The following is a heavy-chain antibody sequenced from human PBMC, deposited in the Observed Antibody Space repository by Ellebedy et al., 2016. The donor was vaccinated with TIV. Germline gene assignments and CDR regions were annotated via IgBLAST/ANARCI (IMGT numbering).Heavy chain of an antibody. D-gene: IGHD2-15*01. CDR1: GFTFSTYS. V-gene: IGHV3-66*01. CDR2: ISSGGST. Sequence: GESLKISCAASGFTFSTYSMNWVRQAPGKGLEWVSVISSGGSTYYADSVKGRFTISRDNSKNTLYLQMNSLRAEDTAVYYCAKGLYGGLVDIVVVVADYYYYVMDVWGQGTTVTVSS. J-gene: IGHJ6*02. CDR3: AKGLYGGLVDIVVVVADYYYYVMDV.